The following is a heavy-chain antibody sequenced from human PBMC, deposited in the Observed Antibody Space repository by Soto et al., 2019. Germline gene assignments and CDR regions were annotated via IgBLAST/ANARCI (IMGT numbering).Heavy chain of an antibody. Sequence: SVKFSCKASGGTFSSYAISWVRQAPGQGLEWMGGIIPIFGTANYAQKFQGRVTITADKSTSTAYMELSSLRSEDTAVYYCARDAAAGLNWFDPWGQGTLVTVSS. V-gene: IGHV1-69*06. D-gene: IGHD6-13*01. CDR3: ARDAAAGLNWFDP. J-gene: IGHJ5*02. CDR2: IIPIFGTA. CDR1: GGTFSSYA.